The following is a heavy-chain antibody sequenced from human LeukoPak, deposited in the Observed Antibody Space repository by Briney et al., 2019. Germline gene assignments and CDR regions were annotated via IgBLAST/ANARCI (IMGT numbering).Heavy chain of an antibody. Sequence: GGSLRLSCAASGFTFSSYSMSWVRQAPGKGLEWVSSISSSSSYIYYADSVKGRFTISRDNAKNSLYLQMNSLRAEDTAVDYCARDRGITIFSVWGKGTTVTVSS. CDR1: GFTFSSYS. V-gene: IGHV3-21*01. J-gene: IGHJ6*04. CDR3: ARDRGITIFSV. CDR2: ISSSSSYI. D-gene: IGHD3-9*01.